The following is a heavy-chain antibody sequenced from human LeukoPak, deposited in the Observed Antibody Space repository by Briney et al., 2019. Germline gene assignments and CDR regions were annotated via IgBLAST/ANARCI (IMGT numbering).Heavy chain of an antibody. CDR3: ARERDYYDSSAYYYFDY. CDR2: ISSSGSTI. CDR1: GFSFSDYY. Sequence: GGSLRLSCAASGFSFSDYYMSWIRQAPGKGLEWVSYISSSGSTIYGADSVKGRFTISRDNAKNSLYLQLNSLRAEDTAVYYCARERDYYDSSAYYYFDYWGQGTLVTVSS. V-gene: IGHV3-11*01. D-gene: IGHD3-22*01. J-gene: IGHJ4*01.